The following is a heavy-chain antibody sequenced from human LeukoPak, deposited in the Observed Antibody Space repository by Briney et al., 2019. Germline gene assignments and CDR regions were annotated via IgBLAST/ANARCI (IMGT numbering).Heavy chain of an antibody. J-gene: IGHJ4*02. CDR3: ARDTGALVTHFDY. CDR1: GFTFSDYY. Sequence: GGSLRLSCAASGFTFSDYYMSWIRQAPGKGLDWVSYISNSGSYTISADSVKGRFTISRDNAKKSLYLQMNSLRAEDTAVYYCARDTGALVTHFDYWGQGTLVTVSS. V-gene: IGHV3-11*05. D-gene: IGHD5-18*01. CDR2: ISNSGSYT.